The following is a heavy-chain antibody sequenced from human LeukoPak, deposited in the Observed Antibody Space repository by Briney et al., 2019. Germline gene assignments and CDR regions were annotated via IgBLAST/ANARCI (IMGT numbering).Heavy chain of an antibody. CDR1: GYTFTDYY. CDR3: ARGSPVAAAGTAYFHH. D-gene: IGHD6-13*01. V-gene: IGHV1-2*04. J-gene: IGHJ1*01. CDR2: INPKSGDT. Sequence: ASVTVSCMASGYTFTDYYMHWVRQAPGQGLEWMGWINPKSGDTKYAQESQGWVTMTRDTSISTAYIELSRSRSDDTAMYYCARGSPVAAAGTAYFHHWGQGTLVTVSS.